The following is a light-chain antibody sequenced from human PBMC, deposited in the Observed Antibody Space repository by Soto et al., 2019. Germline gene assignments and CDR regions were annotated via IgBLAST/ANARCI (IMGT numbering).Light chain of an antibody. J-gene: IGKJ5*01. CDR2: YAS. Sequence: EFLLTQTPATQSLYPGERKNLNSSASQSVSSSLAWYQQKPGQAPRLLIYYASNRATGIPARFSGSGSVTYFSLTISSLEPEEFAVYYFQHLINWPPTLGQGTRLENK. CDR1: QSVSSS. CDR3: QHLINWPPT. V-gene: IGKV3-11*01.